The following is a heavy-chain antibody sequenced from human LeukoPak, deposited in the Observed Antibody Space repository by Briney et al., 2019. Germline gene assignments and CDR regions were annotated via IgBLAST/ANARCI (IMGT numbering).Heavy chain of an antibody. V-gene: IGHV3-15*01. CDR2: IKSKTDGGTT. CDR1: GFTFGNYN. D-gene: IGHD2-15*01. Sequence: NPGGSLRLSCTASGFTFGNYNMNWVRQAPGKGLEWVGRIKSKTDGGTTDYAAPVKGRFTISRDDSKNTLYLQMNSLKTEDTAVYYCTTDRCSGGSCYSFDYWGQGTLVTVSS. CDR3: TTDRCSGGSCYSFDY. J-gene: IGHJ4*02.